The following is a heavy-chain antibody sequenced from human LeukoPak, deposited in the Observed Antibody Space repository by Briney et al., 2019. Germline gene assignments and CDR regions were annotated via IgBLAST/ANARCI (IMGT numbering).Heavy chain of an antibody. CDR2: IASDGSST. D-gene: IGHD4-23*01. V-gene: IGHV3-74*01. CDR1: GFTFSSYW. Sequence: GGSLRLSCAASGFTFSSYWMNWVRQAPGKGLVWVSRIASDGSSTTYADSVKGRFSISRDNAKNTLYLQMNSLRVEDTAVYCCARGRPHGNDYWGQGTLVTVSS. J-gene: IGHJ4*02. CDR3: ARGRPHGNDY.